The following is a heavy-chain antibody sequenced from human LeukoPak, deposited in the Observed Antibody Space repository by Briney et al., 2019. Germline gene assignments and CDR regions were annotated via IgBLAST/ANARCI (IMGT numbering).Heavy chain of an antibody. CDR2: INPNSGGT. D-gene: IGHD3-10*01. J-gene: IGHJ6*03. Sequence: GASVKVSCKASGYTFTGYYMHWVRQAPGQGLEWMGWINPNSGGTNYAQKFQGRVTMTRDTSISTAYMELSRLRSDDTAVYYCARVGADYYGSPYYYYYYMDVWGKGTTVTISS. CDR1: GYTFTGYY. CDR3: ARVGADYYGSPYYYYYYMDV. V-gene: IGHV1-2*02.